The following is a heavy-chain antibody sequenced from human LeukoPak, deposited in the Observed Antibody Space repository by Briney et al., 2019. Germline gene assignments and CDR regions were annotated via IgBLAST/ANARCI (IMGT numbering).Heavy chain of an antibody. D-gene: IGHD7-27*01. CDR2: ISSTSSTI. J-gene: IGHJ4*02. CDR3: ARGDWGSNFDY. CDR1: GCTYSSNN. Sequence: GGSLCCSREVSGCTYSSNNMNSSRQAPGKGLEWLSYISSTSSTIYYADSVKGRLTISRDNAKNSLYLHMNSLRGEDTAVYYCARGDWGSNFDYWGQGTLVTVSS. V-gene: IGHV3-48*01.